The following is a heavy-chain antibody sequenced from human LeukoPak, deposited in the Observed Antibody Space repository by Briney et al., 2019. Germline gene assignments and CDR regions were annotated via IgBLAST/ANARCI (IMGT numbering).Heavy chain of an antibody. D-gene: IGHD5-12*01. CDR1: GYTFSSYA. V-gene: IGHV3-23*01. CDR3: AKDQGYSGCDPLDY. CDR2: ISGSGGRT. Sequence: PGGSLRLSCAASGYTFSSYAMSWVRQAPGKGLEWVSAISGSGGRTYYADSVKGRFTISRDNSKNTLYLQMNSLRAEDTAVYYCAKDQGYSGCDPLDYWGQGTLVTVSS. J-gene: IGHJ4*02.